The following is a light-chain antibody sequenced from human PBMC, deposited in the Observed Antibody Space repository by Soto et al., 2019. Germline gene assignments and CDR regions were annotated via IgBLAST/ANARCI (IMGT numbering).Light chain of an antibody. CDR3: QQYGSSQT. CDR1: QSVSICY. CDR2: WAS. V-gene: IGKV3-20*01. Sequence: EIVLTQSPGTLSLSPGARATLSCRASQSVSICYLAWYQQKPGQDPSLLIDWASSGATGIPDGFSVSGSGTGFTLTIRRQEPEYFAVYYCQQYGSSQTFGHGTKVEIK. J-gene: IGKJ1*01.